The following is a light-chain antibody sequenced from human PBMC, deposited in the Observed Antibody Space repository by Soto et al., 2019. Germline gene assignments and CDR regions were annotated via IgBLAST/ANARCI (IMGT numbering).Light chain of an antibody. Sequence: IQRTQPPSSVSASVGDTVTITCRASQLISSWLAWYQQKPGKAPKLLIYAASNLQSGVPSRFSGSESGTDFTLTISSLQPEDFATYYCQQSYSTPITFGQGTRLEIK. J-gene: IGKJ5*01. V-gene: IGKV1-12*01. CDR2: AAS. CDR1: QLISSW. CDR3: QQSYSTPIT.